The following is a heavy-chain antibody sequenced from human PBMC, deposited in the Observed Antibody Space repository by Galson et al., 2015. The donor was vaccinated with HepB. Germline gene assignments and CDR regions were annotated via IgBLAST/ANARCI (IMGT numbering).Heavy chain of an antibody. D-gene: IGHD6-19*01. CDR1: GFTFSSYA. CDR3: ASPPPDSSGWYGSYDAFDI. V-gene: IGHV3-30-3*01. J-gene: IGHJ3*02. Sequence: SLRLSCAASGFTFSSYAMHWVRQAPGKGLEWVAVISYDGSNKYYADSVKGRFTISRDNSKNTLYLQMNSLRAEDTAVYYCASPPPDSSGWYGSYDAFDIWGQGTMVTVSS. CDR2: ISYDGSNK.